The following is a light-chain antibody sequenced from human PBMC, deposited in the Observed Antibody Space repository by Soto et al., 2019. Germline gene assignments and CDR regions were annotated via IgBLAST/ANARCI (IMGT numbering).Light chain of an antibody. V-gene: IGKV1-39*01. CDR2: AAS. Sequence: DIQMTQSPSSLSASVGDRVTITCRASQSISNYLNWYQQRPGKAPKLLIYAASSLQSGVPSRFSGSGSGTDFTLTISSLQPEDFATYYGQQTYSAPWTFGQGTKVEI. J-gene: IGKJ1*01. CDR1: QSISNY. CDR3: QQTYSAPWT.